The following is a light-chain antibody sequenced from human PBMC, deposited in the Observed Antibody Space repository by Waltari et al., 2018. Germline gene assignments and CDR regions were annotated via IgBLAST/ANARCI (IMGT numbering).Light chain of an antibody. V-gene: IGLV1-47*01. J-gene: IGLJ1*01. Sequence: QSVLTQPPSASGTPGQRVTISCSGSSSNIGSNFVYWYQQLPGTAPKLLIYRNDLRPAGVTDRFSGAKSDTSASLAISDLRSEDEADYYWAAWDDSLTGFVFGTGTEVTAL. CDR3: AAWDDSLTGFV. CDR1: SSNIGSNF. CDR2: RND.